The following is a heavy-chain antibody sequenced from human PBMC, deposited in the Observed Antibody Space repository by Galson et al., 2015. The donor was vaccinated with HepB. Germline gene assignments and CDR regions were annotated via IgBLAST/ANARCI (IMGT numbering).Heavy chain of an antibody. D-gene: IGHD3-16*01. CDR3: AKVAILGATPHYFDY. CDR2: ISVGGDIT. J-gene: IGHJ4*02. V-gene: IGHV3-23*01. Sequence: SLRLSCAASGFTFTRYAISWVRQAPGKGLDWVSSISVGGDITYYGDSVKGRFTLSRDNSKNTVFLQMHTLRAEDTAVYYCAKVAILGATPHYFDYLGQGTLVTVSS. CDR1: GFTFTRYA.